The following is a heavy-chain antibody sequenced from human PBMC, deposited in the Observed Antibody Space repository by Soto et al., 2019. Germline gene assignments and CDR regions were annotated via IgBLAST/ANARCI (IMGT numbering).Heavy chain of an antibody. J-gene: IGHJ6*02. D-gene: IGHD5-12*01. V-gene: IGHV1-69*12. Sequence: QVQLVQSGAEVKKPGSSVKVSCKASGGTFSSYAISWVRQAPGHGLEWMGGIISIFGTADYAQKFQGRVTITADESTSTANMELSSLRSEDTAVYYCASHKRWLQLYYYYGMDVWGQGTTVTVSS. CDR1: GGTFSSYA. CDR2: IISIFGTA. CDR3: ASHKRWLQLYYYYGMDV.